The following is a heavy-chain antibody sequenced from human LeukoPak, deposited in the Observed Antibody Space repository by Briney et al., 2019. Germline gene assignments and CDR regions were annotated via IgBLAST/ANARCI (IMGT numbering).Heavy chain of an antibody. D-gene: IGHD3-22*01. CDR1: GYTFTGYY. Sequence: ASVKVSCTASGYTFTGYYMHWVRQAPGQGLEWMGRINPNSGGTNYPQKFQGRVTMARDTSISTAYMELSRLRSDDTAVYYCAIPYYSSGYYDFGYWGQGTLVTVSS. V-gene: IGHV1-2*06. CDR2: INPNSGGT. CDR3: AIPYYSSGYYDFGY. J-gene: IGHJ4*02.